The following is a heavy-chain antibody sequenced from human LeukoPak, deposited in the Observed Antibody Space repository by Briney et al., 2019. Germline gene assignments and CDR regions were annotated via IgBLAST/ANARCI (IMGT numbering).Heavy chain of an antibody. Sequence: PGGSLRLSCAASGFSFSSNEMNWVRQAPGKGPEWVSHITTSEITYYADSVKGRFTASRDNAKNSLYLQMTSLRVEDTAVYYCGRYLNYWGQGTLVTVSS. CDR3: GRYLNY. CDR1: GFSFSSNE. CDR2: ITTSEIT. J-gene: IGHJ4*02. V-gene: IGHV3-48*03. D-gene: IGHD3-10*01.